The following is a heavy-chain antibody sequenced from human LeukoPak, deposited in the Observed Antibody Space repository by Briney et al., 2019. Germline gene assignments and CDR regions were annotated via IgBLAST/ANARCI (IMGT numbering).Heavy chain of an antibody. D-gene: IGHD1-26*01. Sequence: GGSLRLSCAASGFTFSGSAIHWVRQSSGKGLEWVGQIDKKDKGYATATAYAASVKGRFTIPRDDSINTAYLQMKSLKTEDTALYYCTRDSGTYNWFDPWGRGTLVTVSS. J-gene: IGHJ5*02. CDR3: TRDSGTYNWFDP. CDR2: IDKKDKGYATAT. CDR1: GFTFSGSA. V-gene: IGHV3-73*01.